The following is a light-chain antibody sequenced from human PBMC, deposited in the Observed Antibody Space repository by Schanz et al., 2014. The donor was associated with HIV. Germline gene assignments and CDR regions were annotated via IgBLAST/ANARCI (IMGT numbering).Light chain of an antibody. CDR3: QQYGSSPQT. Sequence: EIVMTQFPATLSVSPGGTATLSCRASQSVSNNLAWYHQKPGQAPRLLIYRASTRATGIPDRFSGSGSGTDFTLTISRLEPEDFAVYYCQQYGSSPQTFGQGTKVEIK. J-gene: IGKJ1*01. CDR2: RAS. CDR1: QSVSNN. V-gene: IGKV3-20*01.